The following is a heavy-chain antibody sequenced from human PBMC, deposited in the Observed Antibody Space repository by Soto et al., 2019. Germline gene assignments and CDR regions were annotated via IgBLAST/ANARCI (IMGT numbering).Heavy chain of an antibody. CDR3: AKSVQFGWSDGMDV. CDR1: GFTFSSYG. CDR2: ISYDGSNK. V-gene: IGHV3-30*18. D-gene: IGHD1-1*01. J-gene: IGHJ6*02. Sequence: QVQLVESGGGVVQPGRSLRLSCAASGFTFSSYGMHWVRQAPGKGLEWVAVISYDGSNKYYADSVKGRFTISRDNSKYPLYMQMNSLRAEDTAVYYCAKSVQFGWSDGMDVWGQGTTVTVSS.